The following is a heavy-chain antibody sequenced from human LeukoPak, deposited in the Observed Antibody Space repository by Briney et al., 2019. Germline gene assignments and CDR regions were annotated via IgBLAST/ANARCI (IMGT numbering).Heavy chain of an antibody. CDR1: GFTLMDYW. V-gene: IGHV3-74*01. CDR2: ISSDGSTT. CDR3: AGFSHRGV. Sequence: GGSLRLSCAGSGFTLMDYWIHWVRQPPGKGLVWVSRISSDGSTTIYADSVKGRFTISRDNAKNTVYLQMNSLRAEDTAVYYCAGFSHRGVWGQGTTVTVSS. J-gene: IGHJ6*02.